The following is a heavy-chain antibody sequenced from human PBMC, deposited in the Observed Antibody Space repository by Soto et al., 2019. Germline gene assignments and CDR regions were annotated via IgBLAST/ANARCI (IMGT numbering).Heavy chain of an antibody. D-gene: IGHD2-2*01. CDR3: ARSQGSSTSLELYYYYYYGMDV. V-gene: IGHV1-69*01. CDR2: IIPISGTA. Sequence: QVQLGQSGAEVKKPGSSVKVSCKASGGTFSSYAISWVRQAPGQGLEWMGGIIPISGTATYAQKFQGRVTITADESTSTAYMELSSLRSEDTAVYYCARSQGSSTSLELYYYYYYGMDVWGQGTTVTVSS. J-gene: IGHJ6*02. CDR1: GGTFSSYA.